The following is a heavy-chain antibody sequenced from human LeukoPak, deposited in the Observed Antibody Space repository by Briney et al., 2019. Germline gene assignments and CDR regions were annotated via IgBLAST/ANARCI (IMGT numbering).Heavy chain of an antibody. CDR1: GDSISSSNR. Sequence: PSGTLSLTCAVSGDSISSSNRWNWVRQPPGQGLEWIGEIYHSGSTNYNPSLKSRVTISVDTSKNQFSLKLSSVTAADTAVYYCARDASYDFWRGNRGYYFDYWGQGTLVTVSS. D-gene: IGHD3-3*01. J-gene: IGHJ4*02. V-gene: IGHV4-4*02. CDR2: IYHSGST. CDR3: ARDASYDFWRGNRGYYFDY.